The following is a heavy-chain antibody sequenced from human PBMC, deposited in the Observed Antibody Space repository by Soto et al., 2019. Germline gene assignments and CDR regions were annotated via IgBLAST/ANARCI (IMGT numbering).Heavy chain of an antibody. CDR2: ISAYNGNT. D-gene: IGHD3-10*01. Sequence: GASVQVSCMASGYTFTSYGISWVRQAPGQGLEWMGWISAYNGNTNYAQKLQGRVTMTTDTSTSTAYMELRSLRSEDTAVYYCSRVDPGETSPFDHWGQGTLVTVS. V-gene: IGHV1-18*01. CDR1: GYTFTSYG. J-gene: IGHJ4*02. CDR3: SRVDPGETSPFDH.